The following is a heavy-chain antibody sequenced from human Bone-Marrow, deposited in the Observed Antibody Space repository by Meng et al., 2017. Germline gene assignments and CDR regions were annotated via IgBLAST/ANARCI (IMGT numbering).Heavy chain of an antibody. Sequence: GESLKISCAASGFTFSDYYMSWIRQAPGKGLEWVSYISSSGSTIYYADSVKGRFTISRDNAKNSLYLQMNSLRAEDTAVYYCARGEQGYDFWSGYYWGQGTLVTVSS. CDR2: ISSSGSTI. CDR1: GFTFSDYY. J-gene: IGHJ4*02. D-gene: IGHD3-3*01. CDR3: ARGEQGYDFWSGYY. V-gene: IGHV3-11*01.